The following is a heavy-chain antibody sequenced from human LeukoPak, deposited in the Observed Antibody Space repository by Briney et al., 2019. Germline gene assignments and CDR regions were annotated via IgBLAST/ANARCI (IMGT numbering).Heavy chain of an antibody. Sequence: ASVKVSCKASGYTFTSYGISLVRQAPGQGLEWMGWISAYNGNTNYAQKLQGRVTMTTDTSTSTAYMELRSLRSDDTAVYYCATHLIDYKANWGIYWGQGTLVTVSS. J-gene: IGHJ4*02. V-gene: IGHV1-18*01. CDR1: GYTFTSYG. CDR3: ATHLIDYKANWGIY. D-gene: IGHD7-27*01. CDR2: ISAYNGNT.